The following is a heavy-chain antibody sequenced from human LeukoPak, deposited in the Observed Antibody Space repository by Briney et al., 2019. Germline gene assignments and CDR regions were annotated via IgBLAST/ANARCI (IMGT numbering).Heavy chain of an antibody. D-gene: IGHD5-12*01. Sequence: GGSLRLSCAASGFTFSSYAMHWVRQAPGKGLEWVAVISYDGSNKYYADSVKGRFTISRDNSKSTLYLQMNSLRAEDTAVYYCARDQGYSGYGLFDYWGQGTLVTVSS. CDR2: ISYDGSNK. J-gene: IGHJ4*02. V-gene: IGHV3-30*04. CDR3: ARDQGYSGYGLFDY. CDR1: GFTFSSYA.